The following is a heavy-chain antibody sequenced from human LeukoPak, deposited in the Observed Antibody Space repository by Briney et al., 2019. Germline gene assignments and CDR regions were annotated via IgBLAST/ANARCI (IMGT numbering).Heavy chain of an antibody. V-gene: IGHV1-18*01. J-gene: IGHJ5*02. D-gene: IGHD6-19*01. CDR2: ISAYNGNT. CDR3: AREESSGWPRFDP. CDR1: GYTFTSYG. Sequence: ASVKVSCMASGYTFTSYGISWVRQAPGQGLEWMGWISAYNGNTNYAQKLQGRVTMTTDPSTSTAYMELRSLRSDDTAVYYCAREESSGWPRFDPWGQGTLVTVSS.